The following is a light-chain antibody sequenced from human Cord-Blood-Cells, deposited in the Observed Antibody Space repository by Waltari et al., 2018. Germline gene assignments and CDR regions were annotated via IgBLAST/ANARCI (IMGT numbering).Light chain of an antibody. CDR2: AAA. Sequence: DIQMTQSPSSLSASVGDRVTITCRASKSISSYINWYQQKPGKAPKLLFYAAASLQSGVPSRFSGSGSGTYFTLTISSLQPEDFATYYCQQSYSTPFTFGPGTKVDIK. J-gene: IGKJ3*01. CDR1: KSISSY. V-gene: IGKV1-39*01. CDR3: QQSYSTPFT.